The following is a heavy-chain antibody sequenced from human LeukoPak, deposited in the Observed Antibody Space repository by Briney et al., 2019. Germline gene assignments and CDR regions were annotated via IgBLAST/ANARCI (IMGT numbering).Heavy chain of an antibody. D-gene: IGHD1-7*01. CDR1: GFTFSSYA. CDR2: ISGSGGST. V-gene: IGHV3-23*01. CDR3: AKDRVTGTTSLCFDY. J-gene: IGHJ4*02. Sequence: GGSLRLSCAASGFTFSSYAMSWVRQAPGKGLEWVSAISGSGGSTYYADSVKGRFTISRDNSKNALYLQMNSLRAEDTAVYYCAKDRVTGTTSLCFDYWGQGTLVTVSS.